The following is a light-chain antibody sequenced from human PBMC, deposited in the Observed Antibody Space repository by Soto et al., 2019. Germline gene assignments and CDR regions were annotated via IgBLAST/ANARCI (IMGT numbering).Light chain of an antibody. CDR2: GAS. V-gene: IGKV3-15*01. J-gene: IGKJ1*01. Sequence: EIVMTQSPATLSVSPRERATLSCRASQSVSTNLAWYQQKPGQAPRLLIYGASTRATGVPARFSGSGFGTEFTLTIISLQSEDFGLYYCQQYRNWWTFGPGTKVDIK. CDR3: QQYRNWWT. CDR1: QSVSTN.